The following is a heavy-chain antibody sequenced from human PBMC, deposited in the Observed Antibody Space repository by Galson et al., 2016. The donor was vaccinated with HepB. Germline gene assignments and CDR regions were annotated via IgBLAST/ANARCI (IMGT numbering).Heavy chain of an antibody. V-gene: IGHV3-53*01. CDR1: TFTFRSYA. J-gene: IGHJ4*02. Sequence: SLRLSCAASTFTFRSYAMNWVRRAPGKGLEWVSIIYSGGSIQYADSVKGRFTVSRDTSKSLMFLQMNSLGAEDTAMYFCARGYTSGVPFWWGQGTPVTVSS. CDR2: IYSGGSI. CDR3: ARGYTSGVPFW. D-gene: IGHD2-8*01.